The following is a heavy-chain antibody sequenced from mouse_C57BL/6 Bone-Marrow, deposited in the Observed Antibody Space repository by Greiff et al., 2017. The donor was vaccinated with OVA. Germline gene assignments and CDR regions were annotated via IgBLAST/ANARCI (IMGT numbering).Heavy chain of an antibody. D-gene: IGHD1-1*01. CDR2: VYPYNGGT. J-gene: IGHJ1*03. CDR3: ARDCGSSYERYFDV. Sequence: VQLQQSGPVLVKPGPSVKISCKASGFTFTDYYMHWVKQSHGKRLEWIGLVYPYNGGTSYNQKFKGKATLTVDTSSSTAYMELNSLTSEDSEVYDCARDCGSSYERYFDVWGRGTTVTVT. V-gene: IGHV1-36*01. CDR1: GFTFTDYY.